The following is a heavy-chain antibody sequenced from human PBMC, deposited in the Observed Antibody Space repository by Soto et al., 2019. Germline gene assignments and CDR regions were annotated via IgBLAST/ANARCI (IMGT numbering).Heavy chain of an antibody. J-gene: IGHJ3*02. CDR3: AKLGTLGRYSSGWMDAFDI. V-gene: IGHV3-23*01. CDR1: GFTFSSYA. Sequence: GGSLRLSCAASGFTFSSYAMSWVRQAPGKGLEWVSAISGSGGSTYYADSVKGRFTISRDNSKNTLYLQMNSLRAEDTAVYYCAKLGTLGRYSSGWMDAFDIWGQGTMVTVSS. CDR2: ISGSGGST. D-gene: IGHD6-19*01.